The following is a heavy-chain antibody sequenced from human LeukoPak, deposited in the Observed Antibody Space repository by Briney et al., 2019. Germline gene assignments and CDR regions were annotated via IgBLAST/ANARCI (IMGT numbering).Heavy chain of an antibody. J-gene: IGHJ5*02. CDR2: IYYSGST. V-gene: IGHV4-59*01. CDR3: ARVVTYCSSTSCRNWFDP. D-gene: IGHD2-2*01. CDR1: GGSISSYY. Sequence: SETLSLTCTVSGGSISSYYWSWIRQPPGKGLEWIGYIYYSGSTNYNPSLKSRVTISVDTSKNQLSLKLSSVTAADTAVYYCARVVTYCSSTSCRNWFDPWGQGTLVTVSS.